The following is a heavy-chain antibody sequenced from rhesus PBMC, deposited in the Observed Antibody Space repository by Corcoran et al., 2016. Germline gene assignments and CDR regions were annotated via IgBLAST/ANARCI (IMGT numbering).Heavy chain of an antibody. CDR2: INGTSGST. CDR1: GGSFSSYW. D-gene: IGHD2-2*01. V-gene: IGHV4-80*01. CDR3: ARSAILDY. Sequence: QVQLQESGPGLVKPSETLSLTCAVSGGSFSSYWWSWIRQPPGKGLEWIGGINGTSGSTNSNPSLKSRVTISKDASKNQFSLKLSSVTAADTAVYYCARSAILDYWGQGVLVTVSS. J-gene: IGHJ4*01.